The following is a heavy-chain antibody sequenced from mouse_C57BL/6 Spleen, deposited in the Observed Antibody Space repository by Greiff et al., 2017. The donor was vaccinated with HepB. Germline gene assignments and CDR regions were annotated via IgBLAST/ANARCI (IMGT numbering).Heavy chain of an antibody. CDR3: TRGGDYSAMDY. V-gene: IGHV5-9-1*02. CDR2: ISSGGDYI. J-gene: IGHJ4*01. Sequence: EVKLMESGEGLVKPGGSLKLSCAASGFTFSSYAMSWVRQTPEKRLEWVAYISSGGDYIYYADTVKGRFTISRDNARNTLYLQRSSLKSEDAAMYYCTRGGDYSAMDYWGQGTSVTVSS. CDR1: GFTFSSYA.